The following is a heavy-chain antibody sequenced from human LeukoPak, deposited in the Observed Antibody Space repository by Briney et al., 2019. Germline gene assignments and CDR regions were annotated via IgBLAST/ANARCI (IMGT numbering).Heavy chain of an antibody. CDR3: ARDSCSSTSCYRRDLYYYYYMDV. D-gene: IGHD2-2*01. Sequence: SETLSLTCAVYGGSFSGYYWSWIRQPPVKGQEWIGEINHSGSTNYNPSLKSRVTISVDTSKNQFSLKLSSVTAADTAVYYCARDSCSSTSCYRRDLYYYYYMDVWGKGTTVTVSS. V-gene: IGHV4-34*01. CDR1: GGSFSGYY. J-gene: IGHJ6*03. CDR2: INHSGST.